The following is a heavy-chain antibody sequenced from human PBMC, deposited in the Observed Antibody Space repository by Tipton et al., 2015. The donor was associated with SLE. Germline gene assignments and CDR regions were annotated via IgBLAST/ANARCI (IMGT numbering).Heavy chain of an antibody. CDR1: GFTFSTSA. D-gene: IGHD3-16*01. Sequence: QLVQSGGGVVQSGTSLRLSCAASGFTFSTSAMHWVRQAPGKGLEWVAVIWYDGSNKFYADSVKGRFTISRDNSKNRVSLQMNSLGVEDTAVYFCARGRGGEFLDYWGQGTLVTVSS. CDR2: IWYDGSNK. V-gene: IGHV3-33*01. J-gene: IGHJ4*02. CDR3: ARGRGGEFLDY.